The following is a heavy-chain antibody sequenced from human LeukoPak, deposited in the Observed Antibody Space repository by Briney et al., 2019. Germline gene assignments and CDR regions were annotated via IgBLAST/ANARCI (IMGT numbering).Heavy chain of an antibody. CDR1: GYTFTDYY. CDR2: LNPNSGAT. CDR3: ARDLGFCSGGSCGSMTTVTSYDY. V-gene: IGHV1-2*02. Sequence: ASVKVSCKASGYTFTDYYMHWVRQAPGQGLEWMGWLNPNSGATNFAQKFQGRVTMTRDTPISTAYMELSRLRSDDTAVYYCARDLGFCSGGSCGSMTTVTSYDYWGQGTLVTVSS. D-gene: IGHD2-15*01. J-gene: IGHJ4*02.